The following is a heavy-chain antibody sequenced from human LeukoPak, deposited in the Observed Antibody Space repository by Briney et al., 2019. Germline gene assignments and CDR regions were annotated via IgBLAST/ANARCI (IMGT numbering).Heavy chain of an antibody. Sequence: SETLSLTCAVYGGSFSGYYWSWIRQPPGKGLEWIGEINHSGSTNYNPSLKSRVTISVDTSKNQFSLKLSSVTAADTAVYYCARRQRGYYDSSGYARYFDYWGQGTLVTVSS. V-gene: IGHV4-34*01. CDR2: INHSGST. J-gene: IGHJ4*02. CDR3: ARRQRGYYDSSGYARYFDY. CDR1: GGSFSGYY. D-gene: IGHD3-22*01.